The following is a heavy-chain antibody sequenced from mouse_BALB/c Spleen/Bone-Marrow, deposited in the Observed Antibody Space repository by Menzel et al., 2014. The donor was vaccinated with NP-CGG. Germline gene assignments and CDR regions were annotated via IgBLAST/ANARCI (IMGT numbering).Heavy chain of an antibody. J-gene: IGHJ2*01. CDR2: INPFNDGT. Sequence: EVQLQQSGPELVKPGTSVKMSCKASGYTFTSYVIHWVKQKPGQGLEWIGYINPFNDGTKYNEKFKDKATLTSDKSSNTDYMERSSLSSEDSAVYYCARTRNYCDSCFDYWGQGTTLTVSS. D-gene: IGHD1-1*01. CDR3: ARTRNYCDSCFDY. CDR1: GYTFTSYV. V-gene: IGHV1-14*01.